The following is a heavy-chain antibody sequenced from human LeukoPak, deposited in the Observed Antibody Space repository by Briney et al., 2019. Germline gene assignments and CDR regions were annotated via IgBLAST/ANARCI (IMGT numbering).Heavy chain of an antibody. Sequence: SETLSLTCAVYGGSFSGYYWSWIRQPPGKGLEWIGEINHSGSTNYNPSLKSRVTISVDTSKNQVSLKLSAVTAADTAVYYCASRKLGNDYWGQGTLVTVSS. J-gene: IGHJ4*02. V-gene: IGHV4-34*01. CDR1: GGSFSGYY. CDR2: INHSGST. CDR3: ASRKLGNDY. D-gene: IGHD7-27*01.